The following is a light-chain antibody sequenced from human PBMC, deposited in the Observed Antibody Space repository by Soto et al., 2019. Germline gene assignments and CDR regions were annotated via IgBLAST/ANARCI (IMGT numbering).Light chain of an antibody. V-gene: IGKV3-20*01. Sequence: EVVLTQSPVTLSLSLVERATLSCRASERIYSAYLGWYQQKPGQAPRLLIYGTSSRATGIPDRFSGSGSGTDFTLTISRLEPEDFAVYYCQQYGNSPITFGQGTRLEIK. CDR1: ERIYSAY. J-gene: IGKJ5*01. CDR3: QQYGNSPIT. CDR2: GTS.